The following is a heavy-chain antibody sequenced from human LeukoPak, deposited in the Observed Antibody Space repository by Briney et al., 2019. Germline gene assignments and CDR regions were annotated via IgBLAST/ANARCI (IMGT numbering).Heavy chain of an antibody. CDR2: ISSSSSYI. J-gene: IGHJ6*03. V-gene: IGHV3-21*01. CDR3: ARDEDVEDIVAANYYYYYYMDV. Sequence: PGGSLRLSCAASGFTFSSYSMNWVRQAPGKGLEWVSSISSSSSYIYSADSVKGRFTISRDNAKNSLYLQINSLRAEDTAVYYCARDEDVEDIVAANYYYYYYMDVWGKGTTVTVSS. CDR1: GFTFSSYS. D-gene: IGHD5-12*01.